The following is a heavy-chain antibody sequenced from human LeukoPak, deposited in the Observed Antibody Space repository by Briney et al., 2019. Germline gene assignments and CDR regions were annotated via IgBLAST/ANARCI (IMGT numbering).Heavy chain of an antibody. D-gene: IGHD1-1*01. CDR1: GGSISSYY. J-gene: IGHJ4*02. Sequence: SETLSLTCTVSGGSISSYYWSWIRQPPGKGLEWIGYIYYSGTTNYNPSLKSRDTISVDTSKNQFSLKVNSVTAADTAVYYCAREGIKCSIGTCSSLALDYWGQGTLVTVSS. CDR3: AREGIKCSIGTCSSLALDY. V-gene: IGHV4-59*01. CDR2: IYYSGTT.